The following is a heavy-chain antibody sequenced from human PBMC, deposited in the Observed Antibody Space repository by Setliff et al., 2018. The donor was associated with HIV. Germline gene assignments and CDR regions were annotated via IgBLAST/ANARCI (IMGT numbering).Heavy chain of an antibody. D-gene: IGHD2-21*02. CDR3: ARGNNNWRRLWGY. Sequence: LSLTCTVSGGFISSYYWSWIRQPPGKGLEWIAIAHSSGNTYYNPSLKSRISISEDTSRNQFSLTMTSLTAADTAVYFCARGNNNWRRLWGYWGQGTLVTVSS. J-gene: IGHJ4*02. V-gene: IGHV4-4*08. CDR2: AHSSGNT. CDR1: GGFISSYY.